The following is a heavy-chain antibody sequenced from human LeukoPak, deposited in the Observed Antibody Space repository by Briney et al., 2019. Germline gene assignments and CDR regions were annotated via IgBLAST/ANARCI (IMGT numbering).Heavy chain of an antibody. CDR2: IRSSGSPR. J-gene: IGHJ4*02. V-gene: IGHV3-48*02. CDR3: VRDTDALDY. Sequence: GGSLKLSCAASGFTFSAYSMNWVRQAPGRGLEWVSYIRSSGSPRYYADSVKGRFTISRDNTKNSLYLQMDSLRDEDTAVYYCVRDTDALDYWGQGTLVTVSS. CDR1: GFTFSAYS.